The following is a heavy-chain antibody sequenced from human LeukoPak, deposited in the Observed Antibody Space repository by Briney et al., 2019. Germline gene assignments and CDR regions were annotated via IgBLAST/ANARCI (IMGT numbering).Heavy chain of an antibody. V-gene: IGHV1-46*01. D-gene: IGHD6-13*01. CDR2: INPSGGST. CDR3: ARAVRSKGSSSWTGNGRDY. CDR1: GYTFTSYY. Sequence: ASVKVSCQASGYTFTSYYMHWVRQAPGQGLEWMGIINPSGGSTSYAQKFQGRVTMTRDTSTSTVYMELSSLRSEDTAVYYCARAVRSKGSSSWTGNGRDYWGQGTLVTVSS. J-gene: IGHJ4*02.